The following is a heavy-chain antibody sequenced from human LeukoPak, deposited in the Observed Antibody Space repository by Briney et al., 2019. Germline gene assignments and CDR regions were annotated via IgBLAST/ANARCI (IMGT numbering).Heavy chain of an antibody. CDR3: ASGRQLGY. Sequence: GGSLSLSCAASGFTFSNYWMSWVRLAPGKGLEWVANIKEDGSEKYYVDSVKGRFTISRDNARNSLYLQMNSLRAEDMAVYYCASGRQLGYWGQGTLVTVSS. J-gene: IGHJ4*02. V-gene: IGHV3-7*01. CDR1: GFTFSNYW. D-gene: IGHD6-13*01. CDR2: IKEDGSEK.